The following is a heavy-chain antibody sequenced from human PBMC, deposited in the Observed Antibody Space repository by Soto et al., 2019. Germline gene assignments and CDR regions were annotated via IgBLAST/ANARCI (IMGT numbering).Heavy chain of an antibody. D-gene: IGHD3-3*01. CDR2: MSYSGTS. V-gene: IGHV4-39*01. Sequence: ETLSLTCNVSGASTRSSVYYWGWIRQPPGKGLEWIGSMSYSGTSYYNPSLRSRVSISVDTSKNQFSLKMTSVTAADTAVYYCARYGRPDITIFGVAAYNFDKWGQGVPVTVYS. CDR1: GASTRSSVYY. J-gene: IGHJ4*02. CDR3: ARYGRPDITIFGVAAYNFDK.